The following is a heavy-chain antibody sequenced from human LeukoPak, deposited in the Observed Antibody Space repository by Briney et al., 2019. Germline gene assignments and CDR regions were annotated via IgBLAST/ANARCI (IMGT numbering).Heavy chain of an antibody. CDR3: ARDVAAAGTGPFNWFDP. CDR1: GYTFTSYY. D-gene: IGHD6-13*01. V-gene: IGHV1-46*01. CDR2: INPSGGST. J-gene: IGHJ5*02. Sequence: ASVKVSCKASGYTFTSYYMHWVRQAPGQGLEWMGIINPSGGSTSYAQKFQGRVTMTGDMSTSTVYMELSSLRSEDTAVYYCARDVAAAGTGPFNWFDPWGQGTLVTVSS.